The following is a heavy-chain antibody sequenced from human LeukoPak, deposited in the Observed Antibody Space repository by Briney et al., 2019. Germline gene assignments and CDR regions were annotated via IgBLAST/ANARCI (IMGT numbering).Heavy chain of an antibody. V-gene: IGHV3-48*03. Sequence: GGSLRLSCAASGFTFSSYEMNWVRQAPGKGLEWVSYISSSGSTIYYADSVKGRFTISRDNAKNSLYLQMNSLRAEDTAVYYCASSRPIAAAGTRGWSDVYYYYGMDVWGQGTTVTVSS. CDR1: GFTFSSYE. J-gene: IGHJ6*02. CDR3: ASSRPIAAAGTRGWSDVYYYYGMDV. D-gene: IGHD6-13*01. CDR2: ISSSGSTI.